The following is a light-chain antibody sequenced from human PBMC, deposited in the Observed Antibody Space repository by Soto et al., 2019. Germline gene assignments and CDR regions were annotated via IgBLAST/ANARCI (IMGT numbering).Light chain of an antibody. Sequence: QSVLTQPPSVSGAPGQRVTISCTGSSSNIGANYDVHWYQHRPGTAPKLLIFGNNNRPSGVPDRFSGSKSGTSASLAISGLQSEDEADYYCAAWDASLSGWVFGGGTKLTVL. V-gene: IGLV1-40*01. CDR3: AAWDASLSGWV. CDR2: GNN. CDR1: SSNIGANYD. J-gene: IGLJ3*02.